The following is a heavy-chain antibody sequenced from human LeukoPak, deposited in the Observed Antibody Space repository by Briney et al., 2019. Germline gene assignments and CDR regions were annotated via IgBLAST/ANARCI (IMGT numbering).Heavy chain of an antibody. CDR2: IYYIGST. CDR3: ARVRNPNHYFDY. J-gene: IGHJ4*02. CDR1: GGSISSYY. Sequence: PSETLSLTCTVAGGSISSYYWSWLRQAPGKGGEGIGYIYYIGSTNYNPSLRSRGTILIKTYKNQLSLKLSSVTAADTAVYYCARVRNPNHYFDYWGQGTLVTVSS. D-gene: IGHD1-14*01. V-gene: IGHV4-59*01.